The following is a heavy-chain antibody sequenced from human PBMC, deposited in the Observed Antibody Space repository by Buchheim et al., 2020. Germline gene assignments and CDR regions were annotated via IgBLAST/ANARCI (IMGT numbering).Heavy chain of an antibody. CDR2: ISYDGSNK. D-gene: IGHD5-24*01. CDR1: GFTFSSYG. Sequence: QVQLVESGGGVVQPGRSLRLSCAASGFTFSSYGMHWVRQAPGKGLEWVAVISYDGSNKYYADSVKGRFTISRDNSKNTLYLQMNSLRAEDTAVYYCAKMWDGYNDYWGQGTL. J-gene: IGHJ4*02. V-gene: IGHV3-30*18. CDR3: AKMWDGYNDY.